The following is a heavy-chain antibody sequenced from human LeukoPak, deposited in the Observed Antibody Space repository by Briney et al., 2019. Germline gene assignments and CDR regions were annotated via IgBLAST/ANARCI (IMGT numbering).Heavy chain of an antibody. D-gene: IGHD3-22*01. Sequence: ASVKVSCKTSGYSFTSYYMHWVRQAPGQGLEWMGWINPNSGGTNYAQKFQGRVTMTRDTSISTAYMDLNRLRSDDTAVYYCARSPACSSGYSAAFDIWGQGTMVTVSS. V-gene: IGHV1-2*02. CDR1: GYSFTSYY. J-gene: IGHJ3*02. CDR2: INPNSGGT. CDR3: ARSPACSSGYSAAFDI.